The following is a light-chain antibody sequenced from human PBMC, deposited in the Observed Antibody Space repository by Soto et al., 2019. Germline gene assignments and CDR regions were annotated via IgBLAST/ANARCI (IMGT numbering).Light chain of an antibody. CDR2: GAS. Sequence: EIVMTQSPATLSVSPGESATLSCRASQSVNSNLAWYQQKPGQAPRLLIYGASTRATGLPARFSGRGSGTEFTLTISSLQSEDFAVYYCQQYNNWPPVTFGGGTKVEIK. CDR3: QQYNNWPPVT. CDR1: QSVNSN. J-gene: IGKJ4*01. V-gene: IGKV3-15*01.